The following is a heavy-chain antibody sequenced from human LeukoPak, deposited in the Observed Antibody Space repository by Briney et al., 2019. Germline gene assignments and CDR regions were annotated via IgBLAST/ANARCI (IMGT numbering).Heavy chain of an antibody. D-gene: IGHD5-18*01. V-gene: IGHV3-21*01. Sequence: GSLRLSCAASGFTFSSYSMNWVRQAPGKGLEWVSSISSSSSYIYYADSVKGRFTISRDNAKNSLYLQMNNLRAEDTAVYYCARAPDTAMVTGSDYWGQGTLVTVSS. CDR3: ARAPDTAMVTGSDY. CDR2: ISSSSSYI. CDR1: GFTFSSYS. J-gene: IGHJ4*02.